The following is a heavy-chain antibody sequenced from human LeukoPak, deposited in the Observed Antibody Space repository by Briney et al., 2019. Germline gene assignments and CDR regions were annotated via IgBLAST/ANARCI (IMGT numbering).Heavy chain of an antibody. J-gene: IGHJ4*02. Sequence: PGGSLRLPCAASGFTLTWHVMHWVRQAPGKALEYVSFIHHNGEMTSYAESVRGRFTVSRDNSKNTLFLELSSLRTDDTAVYYCVRDMSGKYSFDYWGQGTLVTVSS. CDR1: GFTLTWHV. CDR3: VRDMSGKYSFDY. V-gene: IGHV3-64D*06. CDR2: IHHNGEMT. D-gene: IGHD1-26*01.